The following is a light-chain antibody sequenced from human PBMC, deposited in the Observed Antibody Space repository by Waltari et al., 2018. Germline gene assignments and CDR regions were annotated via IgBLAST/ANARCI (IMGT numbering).Light chain of an antibody. CDR2: WAS. J-gene: IGKJ4*01. CDR1: QSVSYTASNKHY. V-gene: IGKV4-1*01. CDR3: QQYYTTPLT. Sequence: DIVMTQSPDSLAVSLGERATINCKSSQSVSYTASNKHYLAWYQQKPGQPPKLIIYWASNRESGVPDRFSCSGSGTDFTLTISRLQAEDVAVYYCQQYYTTPLTCGGGTKVEI.